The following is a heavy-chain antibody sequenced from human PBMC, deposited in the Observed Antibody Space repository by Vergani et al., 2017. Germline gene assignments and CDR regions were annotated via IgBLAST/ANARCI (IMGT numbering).Heavy chain of an antibody. D-gene: IGHD5-18*01. CDR2: IRNKAYGGTT. V-gene: IGHV3-49*04. Sequence: EVQLVESGGGLVPPGRSLRLSCAASGFSFGDYAMTWVRQAPGKGQGWVAVIRNKAYGGTTEYAASVKGRFTISRDDSKRLAYLQLSGLKTEDTAVYFCSRGRGYSFGYSDYWGQGTLVTVSS. CDR1: GFSFGDYA. J-gene: IGHJ4*02. CDR3: SRGRGYSFGYSDY.